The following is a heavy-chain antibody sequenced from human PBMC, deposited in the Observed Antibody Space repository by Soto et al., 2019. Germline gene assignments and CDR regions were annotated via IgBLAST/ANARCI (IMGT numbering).Heavy chain of an antibody. J-gene: IGHJ4*02. V-gene: IGHV4-59*01. CDR3: ARTLYGSGSYYIGAVRVWYFDY. CDR1: GGSITSYY. D-gene: IGHD3-10*01. CDR2: IYYSGST. Sequence: QVQLQESGPGLVKPSETLSLTCTVSGGSITSYYWSWIRQPPGKGLEWIGYIYYSGSTNYNPSLKSRVTISVDTSKNQFSLKLSSVTAADTAVYYCARTLYGSGSYYIGAVRVWYFDYWGQGTLVTVSS.